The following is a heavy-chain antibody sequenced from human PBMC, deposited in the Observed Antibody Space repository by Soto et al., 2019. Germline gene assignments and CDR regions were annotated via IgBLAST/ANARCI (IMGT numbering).Heavy chain of an antibody. Sequence: QVQLQESGPGLVKPSETLSLTCTVSGSSLNDFQWIWIRQPPGKGPEWIGSIYFGQPTHSDNPSLKSRVPSALDTSKSHVSLKLASVTAADTAVYFCARSNTRYSSPDYWGQGSLVTVSS. CDR1: GSSLNDFQ. J-gene: IGHJ4*02. CDR3: ARSNTRYSSPDY. CDR2: IYFGQPTH. V-gene: IGHV4-59*08. D-gene: IGHD6-13*01.